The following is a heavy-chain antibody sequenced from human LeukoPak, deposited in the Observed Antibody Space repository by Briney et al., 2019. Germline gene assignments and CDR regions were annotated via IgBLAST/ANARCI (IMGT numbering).Heavy chain of an antibody. CDR1: GGSISSSSYY. D-gene: IGHD3-16*01. J-gene: IGHJ4*02. Sequence: SETLSLTCTVSGGSISSSSYYWGWIRQPPGRGREWLGSIYYSGSTYYNPSLKSRVTISVDTSKTQFSLKLSSVTAADTAVYYCARLGALPGLPDYWGQGTLVTVSS. CDR3: ARLGALPGLPDY. CDR2: IYYSGST. V-gene: IGHV4-39*01.